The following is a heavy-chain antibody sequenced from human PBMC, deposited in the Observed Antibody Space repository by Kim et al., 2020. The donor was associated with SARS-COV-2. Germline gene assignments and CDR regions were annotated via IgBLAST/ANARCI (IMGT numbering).Heavy chain of an antibody. J-gene: IGHJ6*02. CDR2: IYYSGST. CDR3: ARGWAVTMGYYYYGMDV. V-gene: IGHV4-31*03. Sequence: SETLSLTCTVSGGSISSGGYYWSWIRQHPGKGLEWIGYIYYSGSTYYNPSLKSRVTISVDTSKNQFSLKLSSVTAADTAVYYCARGWAVTMGYYYYGMDVWGQGTTVTVSS. D-gene: IGHD4-17*01. CDR1: GGSISSGGYY.